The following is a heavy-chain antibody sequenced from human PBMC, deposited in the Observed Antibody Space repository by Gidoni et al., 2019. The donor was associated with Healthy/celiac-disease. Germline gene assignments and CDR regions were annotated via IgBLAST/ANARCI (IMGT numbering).Heavy chain of an antibody. CDR1: GFTFSSYW. Sequence: EVQLVESGGGLVQPGGSLRPSCAAPGFTFSSYWMSWVRQAPGKGLEWVANIKQDGSEKYYVDSVKGRFTISRDNAKNSLYLQMNSLRAEDTAVYYCARDKAAADAFDIWGQGTMVTVSS. CDR2: IKQDGSEK. CDR3: ARDKAAADAFDI. V-gene: IGHV3-7*01. D-gene: IGHD6-13*01. J-gene: IGHJ3*02.